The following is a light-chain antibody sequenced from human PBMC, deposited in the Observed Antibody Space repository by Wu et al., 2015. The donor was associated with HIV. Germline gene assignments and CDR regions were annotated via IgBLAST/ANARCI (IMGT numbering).Light chain of an antibody. CDR2: GIS. Sequence: EIVLTQSPGTLSLSPGERATLSCRASQSVSSSFLAWYQQKPGQAPRLLIYGISNRATGIPDRFSGSGSGTDFTLTISRLEPEDFAVYFCHQYGSSPGDFTFGPGTTVDIK. CDR1: QSVSSSF. V-gene: IGKV3-20*01. J-gene: IGKJ3*01. CDR3: HQYGSSPGDFT.